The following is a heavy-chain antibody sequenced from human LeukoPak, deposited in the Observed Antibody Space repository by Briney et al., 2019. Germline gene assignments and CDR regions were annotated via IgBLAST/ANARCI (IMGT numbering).Heavy chain of an antibody. J-gene: IGHJ4*02. D-gene: IGHD4-23*01. CDR3: AKDDDYGGTTATSNDY. CDR2: ISGSGRST. V-gene: IGHV3-23*01. CDR1: GFTFSSYA. Sequence: PGGSLRLSCAASGFTFSSYAMSWVRQAPGEGLEWVSTISGSGRSTYYADSVKGRFTISRDNSKSTLYLQMNSLRAEDTALFFCAKDDDYGGTTATSNDYWGQGTLVTVSS.